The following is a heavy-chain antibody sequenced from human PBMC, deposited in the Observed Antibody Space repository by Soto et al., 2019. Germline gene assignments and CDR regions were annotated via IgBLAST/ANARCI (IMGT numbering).Heavy chain of an antibody. CDR3: ARDGGYGAGSYFDY. CDR1: GYMFRSYG. J-gene: IGHJ4*02. D-gene: IGHD3-10*01. CDR2: ISAFNGNT. Sequence: QGQLVQSGAEVKRPGASVKVSCKASGYMFRSYGISWVRQAPGQGLEWIGWISAFNGNTNYPQNLQGRVTMTTDTSTSTAYMELRNLRSDDSAMYYCARDGGYGAGSYFDYWGQGTLVTVSS. V-gene: IGHV1-18*01.